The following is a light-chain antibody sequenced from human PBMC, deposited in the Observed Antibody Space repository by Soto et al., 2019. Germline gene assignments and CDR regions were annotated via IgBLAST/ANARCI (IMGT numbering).Light chain of an antibody. CDR3: AAWDDSLDGHVV. CDR1: SPNIGSNT. J-gene: IGLJ7*01. V-gene: IGLV1-44*01. CDR2: INN. Sequence: QSVLTQPPSASGTPGQRVTISCSGSSPNIGSNTVSWFQQLPGRAPKLLLHINNHRPSGVPDRFSGSKSGTSASLAISGLQSEDEADYYCAAWDDSLDGHVVFGGGTQLTVL.